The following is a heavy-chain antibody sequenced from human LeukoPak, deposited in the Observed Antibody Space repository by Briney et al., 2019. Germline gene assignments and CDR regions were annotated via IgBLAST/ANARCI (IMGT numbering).Heavy chain of an antibody. D-gene: IGHD1-26*01. V-gene: IGHV3-7*01. CDR2: IKQDGSEK. Sequence: GGSLRLSCAASGFTFSSYWMSWVRQAPGKGLEWGANIKQDGSEKYYVDSVKGRFTISRDAAKNSLCLQMNSLRAEDTAVYYCARGLVGATVPIHFDYWGQGTLVTVSS. CDR1: GFTFSSYW. CDR3: ARGLVGATVPIHFDY. J-gene: IGHJ4*02.